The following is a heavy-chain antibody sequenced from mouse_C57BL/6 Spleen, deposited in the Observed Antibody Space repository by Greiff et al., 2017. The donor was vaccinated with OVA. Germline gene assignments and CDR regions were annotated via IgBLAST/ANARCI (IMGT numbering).Heavy chain of an antibody. D-gene: IGHD4-1*01. CDR3: ARQGAGTENYFDY. Sequence: EVMLVESGGDLVKPGGSLKLSCAASGFTFSSYGMSWVRQTPDKRLEWVATISSGGSYTYYPDSVKGRFTISRDNAKNTLYLQMSSLKSEDTAMYYCARQGAGTENYFDYWGQGTTLTVSS. V-gene: IGHV5-6*01. J-gene: IGHJ2*01. CDR1: GFTFSSYG. CDR2: ISSGGSYT.